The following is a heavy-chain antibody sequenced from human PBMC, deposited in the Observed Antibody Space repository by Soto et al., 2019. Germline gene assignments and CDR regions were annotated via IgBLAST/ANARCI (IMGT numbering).Heavy chain of an antibody. CDR1: GGSISNYY. Sequence: LSXSCTISGGSISNYYWGWIRQPAGKGLEWIGRIYTNGGTNYNPSLKSRVSMSVDTSKNQFSLKLRSVTAADTAVYFCARASGTIGFFDYWGQGIPVTVSS. CDR2: IYTNGGT. D-gene: IGHD1-1*01. V-gene: IGHV4-4*07. CDR3: ARASGTIGFFDY. J-gene: IGHJ4*02.